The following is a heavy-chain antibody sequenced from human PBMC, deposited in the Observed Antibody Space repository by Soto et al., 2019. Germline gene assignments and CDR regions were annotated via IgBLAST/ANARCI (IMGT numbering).Heavy chain of an antibody. J-gene: IGHJ4*02. CDR1: GFTFSSYA. CDR3: AKGTGIRTVTTVSIDY. CDR2: ISGSGGST. Sequence: GGSLRLSCAASGFTFSSYAMSWVRQAPGKGLEWVSAISGSGGSTYYADSVKGRFTISRDNSKNTLYLQMNSLRAEDTAVYYCAKGTGIRTVTTVSIDYWGQGTLVTVSS. D-gene: IGHD4-17*01. V-gene: IGHV3-23*01.